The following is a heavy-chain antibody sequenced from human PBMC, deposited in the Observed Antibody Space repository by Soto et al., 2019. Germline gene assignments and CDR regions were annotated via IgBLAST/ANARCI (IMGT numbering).Heavy chain of an antibody. CDR3: ARDEAQDYYYGMDV. V-gene: IGHV4-59*12. Sequence: PSETLSLTCTVSGGSISSYYWSWIRQPPGKGLEWIGYIYYSGSTNYNPSLKSRVTISVDKSKNQFSLKLSSVTAADTAVYYCARDEAQDYYYGMDVWGQGTTVTVSS. CDR1: GGSISSYY. J-gene: IGHJ6*02. CDR2: IYYSGST.